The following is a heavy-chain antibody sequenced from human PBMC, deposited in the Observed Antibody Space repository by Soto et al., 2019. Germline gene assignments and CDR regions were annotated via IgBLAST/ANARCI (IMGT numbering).Heavy chain of an antibody. V-gene: IGHV4-30-4*02. D-gene: IGHD3-22*01. CDR3: ASVHSGYNDF. Sequence: SDTLSLTCTVSGGSISSGDYYWSWIRQPPGKGLEWIGYIYYSGSTYYNPSLKSRVTISVDTSKNQFSLKLSSVTAADTDVYYCASVHSGYNDFWGQGTLVTVSS. CDR2: IYYSGST. J-gene: IGHJ4*02. CDR1: GGSISSGDYY.